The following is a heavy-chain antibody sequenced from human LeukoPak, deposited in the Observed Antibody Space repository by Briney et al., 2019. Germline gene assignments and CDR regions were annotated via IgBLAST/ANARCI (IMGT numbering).Heavy chain of an antibody. D-gene: IGHD6-19*01. J-gene: IGHJ4*02. CDR1: GYTFSNYG. CDR2: ISAYNGNT. V-gene: IGHV1-18*01. Sequence: AAVKVSCKASGYTFSNYGITWVRQAPGQGLEWMGWISAYNGNTNIARNFQGRVTMTTDTSTRSAYMELRSLREDDTAIYYCARVSQAQPRYSPDSSALDYWGQGTLVTVT. CDR3: ARVSQAQPRYSPDSSALDY.